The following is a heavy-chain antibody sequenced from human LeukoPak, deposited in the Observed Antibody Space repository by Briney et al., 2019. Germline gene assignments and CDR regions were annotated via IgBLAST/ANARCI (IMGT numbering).Heavy chain of an antibody. CDR3: ARAHSSSSTFDL. J-gene: IGHJ4*02. CDR2: ISYDGSNK. CDR1: GFTFSSYG. D-gene: IGHD6-6*01. Sequence: GRSLRLPCAASGFTFSSYGMHWVRQAPGKGLEWVAVISYDGSNKYYADSVKGRFTISRDNSKNTLYLQMNSLRADDTAVYYCARAHSSSSTFDLWGQGTLVTVSS. V-gene: IGHV3-30*03.